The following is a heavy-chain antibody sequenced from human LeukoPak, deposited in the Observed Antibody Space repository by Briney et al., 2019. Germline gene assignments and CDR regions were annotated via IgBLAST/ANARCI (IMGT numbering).Heavy chain of an antibody. CDR2: IYSGGST. D-gene: IGHD2-15*01. CDR1: GFTVSSNY. CDR3: ARVLVV. J-gene: IGHJ4*02. Sequence: GGSLRLSCAASGFTVSSNYMSWVRQAPGKGLEWVSIIYSGGSTYHADSVKGRFTISRDNSKNTLYLQMNSLRAEDTAVDYCARVLVVWGQGTLVTVSS. V-gene: IGHV3-66*01.